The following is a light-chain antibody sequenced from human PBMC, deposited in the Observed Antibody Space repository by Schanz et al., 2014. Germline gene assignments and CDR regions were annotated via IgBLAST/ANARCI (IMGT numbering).Light chain of an antibody. CDR1: SSDVGGYNY. CDR2: EVS. V-gene: IGLV2-8*01. Sequence: QSALTQPPSASGSPGQSVTISCTGTSSDVGGYNYVSWYQQHPGKAPKLMIYEVSKRPSGVPDRFSGSKSGNTASLTISGLQAEDEADYYCCSHAGSNTWVFGGGTKLTVL. CDR3: CSHAGSNTWV. J-gene: IGLJ3*02.